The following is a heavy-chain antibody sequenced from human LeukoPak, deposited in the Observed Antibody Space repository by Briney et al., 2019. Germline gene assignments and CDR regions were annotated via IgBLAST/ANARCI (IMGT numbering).Heavy chain of an antibody. D-gene: IGHD6-19*01. CDR3: SRTRRGQIGWTNDY. CDR2: IYWDDDK. V-gene: IGHV2-5*02. CDR1: GFSLTTSGVG. Sequence: SGATLVNPTQTLTLTCTFSGFSLTTSGVGVGWIRQPPGKALEWLALIYWDDDKRYSPSLKSRVTIPKDPSKNQVVLTMTNMDPVDTATYYCSRTRRGQIGWTNDYWGQGTLVTVSS. J-gene: IGHJ4*02.